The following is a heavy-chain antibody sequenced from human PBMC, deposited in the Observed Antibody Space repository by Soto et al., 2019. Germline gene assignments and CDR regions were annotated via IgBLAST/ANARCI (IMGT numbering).Heavy chain of an antibody. CDR3: ARGLSPLVDY. CDR2: IYYSGST. Sequence: SETLSLTCAVSGGSISNYYWSWIRQPPGKGLEWIGYIYYSGSTNYNPSLKSRVAISVDTSKNQFSLKLSSVTAADTAVYYCARGLSPLVDYWGQGTLVTVSS. J-gene: IGHJ4*02. D-gene: IGHD3-3*02. V-gene: IGHV4-59*12. CDR1: GGSISNYY.